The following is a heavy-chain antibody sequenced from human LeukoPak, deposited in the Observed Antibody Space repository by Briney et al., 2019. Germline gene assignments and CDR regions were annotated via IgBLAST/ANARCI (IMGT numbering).Heavy chain of an antibody. J-gene: IGHJ5*02. CDR1: GGPFSGYY. V-gene: IGHV4-34*01. CDR2: INHSGST. CDR3: ARRKKYDFWSGYNWFDP. Sequence: PSETLSLTCAVYGGPFSGYYWSWIRQPPGKGLEWIGEINHSGSTNYNPSLKSRVTISVDTSKNQFSLKLSSVTAADTAVYYCARRKKYDFWSGYNWFDPWGQGTLVTVSS. D-gene: IGHD3-3*01.